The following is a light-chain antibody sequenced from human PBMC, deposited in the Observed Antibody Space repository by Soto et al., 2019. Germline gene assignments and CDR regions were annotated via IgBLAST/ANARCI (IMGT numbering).Light chain of an antibody. V-gene: IGKV3-11*01. CDR1: QSVSSY. CDR3: QQRSNWPPLFT. J-gene: IGKJ3*01. CDR2: DAS. Sequence: EIVLTQSPATLSLSPGERATLSCRASQSVSSYLAWYQQKPGQAPRLLIYDASNRATGIPARFSGSGSGTDFPLTISSLEPEDFAVHYCQQRSNWPPLFTFGPGTKVDIK.